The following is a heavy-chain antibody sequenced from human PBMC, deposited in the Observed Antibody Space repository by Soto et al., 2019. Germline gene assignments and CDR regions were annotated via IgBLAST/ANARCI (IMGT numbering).Heavy chain of an antibody. CDR2: ISYDGSNK. J-gene: IGHJ6*02. CDR3: ARPTGTTGWNEKDYYYYGMDV. V-gene: IGHV3-30-3*01. CDR1: GFTFSSYA. Sequence: ESGGGVVQPGRSLRLSCAASGFTFSSYAMHWVRQAPGKGLEWVAVISYDGSNKYYADSVKGRFTISRDNSKNTLYLQMSSLRAEDTAVYCCARPTGTTGWNEKDYYYYGMDVWGQGTTVPVAS. D-gene: IGHD1-7*01.